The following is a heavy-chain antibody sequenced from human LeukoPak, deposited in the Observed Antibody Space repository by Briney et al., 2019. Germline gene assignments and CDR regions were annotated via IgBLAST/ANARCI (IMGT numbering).Heavy chain of an antibody. CDR3: AGSDTTGYSPREWDYWYFDL. Sequence: PGGSLRLSCAASGFTFSTYDMHWVRQGTEKGLEWVSVIGTVGDTYYPGSVKGRFTISRDNAKNSLYLQMNSLRAEDTAVYYCAGSDTTGYSPREWDYWYFDLWGRGTLVTVSS. D-gene: IGHD3-9*01. CDR2: IGTVGDT. V-gene: IGHV3-13*01. J-gene: IGHJ2*01. CDR1: GFTFSTYD.